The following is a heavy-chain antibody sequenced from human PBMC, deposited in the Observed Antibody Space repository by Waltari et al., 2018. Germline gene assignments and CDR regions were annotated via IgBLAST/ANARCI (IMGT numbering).Heavy chain of an antibody. D-gene: IGHD6-19*01. CDR1: GGSISSYY. CDR3: ARGYSSGRYYFDY. V-gene: IGHV4-59*08. Sequence: QVQLQESGPGLVKPSETLSLTCTVSGGSISSYYWSWIRQPPGKGLEWIGYIYYSGSTNYNPSLKSRVTISVDTSKNQFSLKLSSVTAADTAVYYCARGYSSGRYYFDYWGQGTLVTVSS. J-gene: IGHJ4*02. CDR2: IYYSGST.